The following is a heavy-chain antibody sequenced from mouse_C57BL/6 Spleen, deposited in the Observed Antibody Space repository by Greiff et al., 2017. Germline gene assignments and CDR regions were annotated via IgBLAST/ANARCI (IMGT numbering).Heavy chain of an antibody. CDR1: GYTFTSYW. J-gene: IGHJ3*01. V-gene: IGHV1-64*01. D-gene: IGHD2-3*01. Sequence: QVQLQQPGAELVKPGASVKLSCKASGYTFTSYWMHWVKQRPGQGLEWIGMIHPNSGSTNYNEKFKSKATLTVDKSSSTAYMQLSSLTSEDSAVYYCARSHSDGYYGAYWGQGTLVTVSA. CDR3: ARSHSDGYYGAY. CDR2: IHPNSGST.